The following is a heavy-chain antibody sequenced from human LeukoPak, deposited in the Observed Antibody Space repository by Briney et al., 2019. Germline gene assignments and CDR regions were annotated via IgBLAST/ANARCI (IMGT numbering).Heavy chain of an antibody. CDR1: GGSVSSSSYY. Sequence: SETLSLTCTVSGGSVSSSSYYWSWIRQPPGKGLEWTGYIYYSGSTNYNPSLKSRVTISVDTSKNQFSLKLSSVTAADTAVYYCATGSGSYSNWFDPWGQGTLVTVSS. D-gene: IGHD3-10*01. CDR3: ATGSGSYSNWFDP. CDR2: IYYSGST. J-gene: IGHJ5*02. V-gene: IGHV4-61*01.